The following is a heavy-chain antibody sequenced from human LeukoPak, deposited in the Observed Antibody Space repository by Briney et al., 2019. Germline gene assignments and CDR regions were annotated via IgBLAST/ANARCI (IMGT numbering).Heavy chain of an antibody. V-gene: IGHV3-7*05. J-gene: IGHJ6*02. CDR2: INQDGSEK. D-gene: IGHD3-10*02. CDR1: GFTFSNYW. CDR3: ARDLHYYVAMDV. Sequence: PGGSLRLSCAASGFTFSNYWMSWVRQAPGKGLEWVANINQDGSEKSYVDSVEGRFTISRDNAKKSLYLHVNSLRAEDTALYYCARDLHYYVAMDVWGQGTTVTVSS.